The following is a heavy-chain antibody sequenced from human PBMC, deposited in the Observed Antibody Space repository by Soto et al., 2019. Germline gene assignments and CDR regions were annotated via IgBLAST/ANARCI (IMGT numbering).Heavy chain of an antibody. V-gene: IGHV3-30*18. CDR2: ISNDGSNE. D-gene: IGHD3-16*01. CDR3: AKGGAGYYYYYMDV. Sequence: QVQLVESGGGVVQPGTSLRLSCAASGFTFRTYGMYWARQAPGKGLEWVAIISNDGSNEYYADSVKGRFTISRDNSKNTLNLEMNSLRAEDTAIYYCAKGGAGYYYYYMDVCGKGTTVTVSS. CDR1: GFTFRTYG. J-gene: IGHJ6*03.